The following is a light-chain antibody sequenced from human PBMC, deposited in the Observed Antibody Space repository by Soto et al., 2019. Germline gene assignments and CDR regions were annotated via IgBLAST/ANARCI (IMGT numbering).Light chain of an antibody. CDR3: QQYDNLPTWT. CDR2: DAS. J-gene: IGKJ1*01. Sequence: IQLTQSPSSLSASVGDRVTITCRASQGISNYLAWFQQKPGKAPKLLIYDASNLETGVPSRFSGSGSGTDFTFTISSLQPEDIATYYCQQYDNLPTWTFGQGTKVDIK. V-gene: IGKV1-33*01. CDR1: QGISNY.